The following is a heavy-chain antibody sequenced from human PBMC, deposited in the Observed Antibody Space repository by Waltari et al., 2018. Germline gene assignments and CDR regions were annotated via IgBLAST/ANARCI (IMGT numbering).Heavy chain of an antibody. CDR2: VNPNSGNT. CDR1: GYTFTSYD. V-gene: IGHV1-8*01. Sequence: QVQLVQSGAEVKKPGASVKVSCKASGYTFTSYDINWVRQATGQGLEWMGWVNPNSGNTGYAQKVQGRVTMTRNTSISTAYMELSSLRSEDTAVYYCATCSGGSCYSEYVYWGQGTLVTVSS. D-gene: IGHD2-15*01. CDR3: ATCSGGSCYSEYVY. J-gene: IGHJ4*02.